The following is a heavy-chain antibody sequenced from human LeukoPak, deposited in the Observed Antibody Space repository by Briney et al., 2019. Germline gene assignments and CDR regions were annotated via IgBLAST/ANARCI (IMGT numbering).Heavy chain of an antibody. D-gene: IGHD2-21*02. CDR1: GYTFTRYY. J-gene: IGHJ4*02. CDR3: ARDSAHSPGVTYFDY. Sequence: ASVKVSCKASGYTFTRYYMHWVRQAPGQRLEWMGLVDPSGGSTTYPQKFQGRVSMTRDMSTSTVYMELSSLRFEDTAVYYCARDSAHSPGVTYFDYWGQGSLVTVSS. V-gene: IGHV1-46*01. CDR2: VDPSGGST.